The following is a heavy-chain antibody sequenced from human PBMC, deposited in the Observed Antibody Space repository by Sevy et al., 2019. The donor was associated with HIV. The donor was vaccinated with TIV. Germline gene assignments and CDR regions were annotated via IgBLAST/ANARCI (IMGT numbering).Heavy chain of an antibody. J-gene: IGHJ6*02. V-gene: IGHV3-48*01. CDR2: ISSSSSTI. CDR1: GFTFSRYS. CDR3: ARETWRYYGSGSYYYYGMDV. Sequence: GGSLRLSCAASGFTFSRYSMNWVRQAPGKGLEWISYISSSSSTIYYADSVKGRFTISRDNAKNSLYLKMTSLRAEDTAVYYCARETWRYYGSGSYYYYGMDVWGQGTTVTVSS. D-gene: IGHD3-10*01.